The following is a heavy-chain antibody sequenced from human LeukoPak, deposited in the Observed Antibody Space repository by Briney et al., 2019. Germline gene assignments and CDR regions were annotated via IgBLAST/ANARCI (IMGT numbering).Heavy chain of an antibody. J-gene: IGHJ4*02. V-gene: IGHV3-23*01. Sequence: GGSLRLSCAASGFSFSSYGMNWVRQAPGKGLEWVSAISDSGYTTYYADSVKGRFTISRDNAMDSLYLQMNSLRAEDTAVYYCARVVSGNYAAYYFDYWGQGTLVTVSS. CDR2: ISDSGYTT. D-gene: IGHD1-26*01. CDR1: GFSFSSYG. CDR3: ARVVSGNYAAYYFDY.